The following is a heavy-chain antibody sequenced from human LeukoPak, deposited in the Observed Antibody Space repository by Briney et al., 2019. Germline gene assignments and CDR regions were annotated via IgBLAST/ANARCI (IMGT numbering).Heavy chain of an antibody. CDR1: GGSFNGYY. CDR3: AGKYGGIDY. CDR2: INHSGST. V-gene: IGHV4-34*01. Sequence: PSETLSLTCAVYGGSFNGYYWSWIGQPPGEGLEWIGEINHSGSTNYNPSLKARVTISVDTSKNQFSLKLSSVTAADTAVYYCAGKYGGIDYWGQGTLVTVSS. D-gene: IGHD1-26*01. J-gene: IGHJ4*02.